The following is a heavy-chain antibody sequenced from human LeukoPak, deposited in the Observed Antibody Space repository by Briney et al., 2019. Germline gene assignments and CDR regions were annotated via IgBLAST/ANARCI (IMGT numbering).Heavy chain of an antibody. D-gene: IGHD6-19*01. CDR1: GASVSGSAYY. CDR3: ARVRKAVAGWGFDY. Sequence: PSETLSLTCTVSGASVSGSAYYWGWIRQPPGKGLEWIGNIYYSGSTYYNESLESRVTISIDTSKNQFSLKLSSVTAADTAVYYCARVRKAVAGWGFDYWGQGTLVTVSS. CDR2: IYYSGST. V-gene: IGHV4-39*07. J-gene: IGHJ4*02.